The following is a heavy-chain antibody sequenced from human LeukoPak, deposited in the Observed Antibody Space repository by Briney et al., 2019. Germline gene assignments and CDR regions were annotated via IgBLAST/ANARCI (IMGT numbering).Heavy chain of an antibody. J-gene: IGHJ4*02. V-gene: IGHV4-59*08. D-gene: IGHD3-10*01. CDR3: ATRTDRGVVFDQ. CDR2: IYNSGNT. CDR1: GGSISTDY. Sequence: PSETLSLTCTVSGGSISTDYWSWIRQPPGKGLEWTGYIYNSGNTNYTPSPKSRVAISIDTSKNQFSLKLNSVTAADTAVYYCATRTDRGVVFDQWGQGTLVTVSS.